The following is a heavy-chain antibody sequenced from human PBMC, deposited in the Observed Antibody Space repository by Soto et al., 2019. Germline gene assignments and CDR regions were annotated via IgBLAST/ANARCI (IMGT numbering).Heavy chain of an antibody. Sequence: ASVKVSCKTSGFMFTSSAVQWVRQARGQRLEWLGWLVVGSGNTHYAQHFQERVTLTRDMSTDTAYMELSSLRTEDTAVYYCAAVPVLRFLKWLPAYFDYWGQGTLVTVSS. D-gene: IGHD3-3*01. J-gene: IGHJ4*02. CDR2: LVVGSGNT. V-gene: IGHV1-58*01. CDR3: AAVPVLRFLKWLPAYFDY. CDR1: GFMFTSSA.